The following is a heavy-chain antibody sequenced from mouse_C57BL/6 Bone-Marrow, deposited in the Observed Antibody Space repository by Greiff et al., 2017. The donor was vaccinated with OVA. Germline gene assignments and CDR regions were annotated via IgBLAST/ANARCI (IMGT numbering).Heavy chain of an antibody. Sequence: VQLQQSGPELVKPGASVKISCKASGYTFTDYYMNWVKQSHGKSLEWIGDINPNNGGTSYNQKFKGKATLTVDKSSSTAYMELRSLTSEDSAVYYCAGLLWYAMDYWGQGTSVTVSS. CDR3: AGLLWYAMDY. CDR1: GYTFTDYY. D-gene: IGHD1-1*02. CDR2: INPNNGGT. J-gene: IGHJ4*01. V-gene: IGHV1-26*01.